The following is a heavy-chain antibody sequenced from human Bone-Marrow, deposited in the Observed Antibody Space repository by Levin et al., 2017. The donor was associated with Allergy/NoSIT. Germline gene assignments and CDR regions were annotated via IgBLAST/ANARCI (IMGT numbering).Heavy chain of an antibody. Sequence: GESLKISCAASGFTFSSYGMHWVRQAPGKGLEWVAVISYDGSNKYYADSVKGRFTISRDNSKNTLYLQMNSLRAEDTAVYYCAKGVDYDILTGYSHNDYWGQGTLVTVSS. V-gene: IGHV3-30*18. CDR2: ISYDGSNK. CDR3: AKGVDYDILTGYSHNDY. D-gene: IGHD3-9*01. CDR1: GFTFSSYG. J-gene: IGHJ4*02.